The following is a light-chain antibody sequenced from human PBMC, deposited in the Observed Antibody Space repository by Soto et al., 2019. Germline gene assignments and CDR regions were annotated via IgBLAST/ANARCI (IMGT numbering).Light chain of an antibody. CDR3: QQYGSSPFT. Sequence: EIVLTQSPGTLSLSPEERATLSCRASQSVSSSYLAWYQQKPGQAPRLLIYGASSRATGIPDRFSGSGSGTDFTLTISRLEPEDFAVYYCQQYGSSPFTFGQGKRLEIK. V-gene: IGKV3-20*01. CDR1: QSVSSSY. CDR2: GAS. J-gene: IGKJ5*01.